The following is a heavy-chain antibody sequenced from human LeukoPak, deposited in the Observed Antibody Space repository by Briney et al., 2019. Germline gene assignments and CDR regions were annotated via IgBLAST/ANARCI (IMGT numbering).Heavy chain of an antibody. Sequence: GGSLRLSCAASGFTVSSNYMSWVRQAPGKGLEWVSVIYSGGSTYYADSVKGRFTISRDNSKNTLYLQMSSLRGEDTAVYYCARDVGGSLDYWGQGTLVTVSS. J-gene: IGHJ4*02. CDR2: IYSGGST. CDR1: GFTVSSNY. CDR3: ARDVGGSLDY. D-gene: IGHD1-26*01. V-gene: IGHV3-53*01.